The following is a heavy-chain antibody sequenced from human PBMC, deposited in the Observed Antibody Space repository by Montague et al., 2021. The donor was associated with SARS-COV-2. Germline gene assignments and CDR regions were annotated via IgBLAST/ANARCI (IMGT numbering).Heavy chain of an antibody. J-gene: IGHJ4*02. CDR1: GGFVSSRSYY. CDR3: ARRGDYGGPRFDY. Sequence: SETLSLTCTVSGGFVSSRSYYWGWLRQPPGKGLEWIGSIYYSGSTHYNPSLKSRVTISVDTSKNQFSLKLSSVTAADTAVYYCARRGDYGGPRFDYWGQGTLVSVSS. D-gene: IGHD4-23*01. CDR2: IYYSGST. V-gene: IGHV4-39*01.